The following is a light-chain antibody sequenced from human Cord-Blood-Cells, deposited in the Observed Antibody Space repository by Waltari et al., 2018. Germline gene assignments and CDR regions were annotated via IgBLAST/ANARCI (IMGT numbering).Light chain of an antibody. V-gene: IGLV2-11*01. CDR1: SSDFGGYTY. Sequence: QSALTQPRSVSGSPGQSVTISCTGTSSDFGGYTYVSWYQQHPGKAPKLMIYDVSKRPSGVPDRFSGSKSGNTASLTISGLQAEDEADYYCCSYAGSYTWVFGGGTKLTVL. J-gene: IGLJ3*02. CDR3: CSYAGSYTWV. CDR2: DVS.